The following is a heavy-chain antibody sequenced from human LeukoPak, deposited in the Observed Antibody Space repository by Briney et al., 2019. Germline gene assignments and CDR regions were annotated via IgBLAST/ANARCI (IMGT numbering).Heavy chain of an antibody. D-gene: IGHD3-10*01. CDR3: ARDTLYSGSGSYYWDYYCYGMDV. J-gene: IGHJ6*04. CDR1: GYTFTSYA. V-gene: IGHV1-3*01. Sequence: GASVKVSCKASGYTFTSYAMHWVRQAPGQRLEWMGWINAGNGNTKYSQKFQGRVTITRDTSASTAYMELSSLRSEDTAVYYCARDTLYSGSGSYYWDYYCYGMDVWGKGTTVTVSS. CDR2: INAGNGNT.